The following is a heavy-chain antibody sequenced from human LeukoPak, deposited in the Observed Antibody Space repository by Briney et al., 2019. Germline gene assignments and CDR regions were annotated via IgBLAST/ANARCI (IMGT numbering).Heavy chain of an antibody. CDR2: INPNSGGT. Sequence: GASVKVSCKASGYTFTGYYMHWVRQAPGQGLEWMGWINPNSGGTNYAQKFQGRVTMTRDTSISTAYMELSRLRSDDTAVYYCARVRGDSITMTYYFDYWGQGTLVTVSS. CDR3: ARVRGDSITMTYYFDY. D-gene: IGHD3-22*01. V-gene: IGHV1-2*02. CDR1: GYTFTGYY. J-gene: IGHJ4*02.